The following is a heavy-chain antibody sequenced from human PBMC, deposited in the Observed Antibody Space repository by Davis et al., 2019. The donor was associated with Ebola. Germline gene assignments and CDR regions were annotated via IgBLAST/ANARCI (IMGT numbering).Heavy chain of an antibody. V-gene: IGHV4-61*02. CDR2: VYFSGST. D-gene: IGHD1-26*01. J-gene: IGHJ4*02. CDR1: GDSITSGVYY. Sequence: SETLSLTCAVSGDSITSGVYYWSWIRQPAGGGLEWIGRVYFSGSTSYNPSLESRVTMSVDRSQNQFSLRLTSVTAADTAVYFCARGQESSYTVKWARFDSWGQGTLVTVSS. CDR3: ARGQESSYTVKWARFDS.